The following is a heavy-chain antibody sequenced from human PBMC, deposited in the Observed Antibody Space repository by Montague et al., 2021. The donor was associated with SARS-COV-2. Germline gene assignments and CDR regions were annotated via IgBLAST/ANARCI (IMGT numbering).Heavy chain of an antibody. J-gene: IGHJ4*02. Sequence: SLRLSCAASGFTFSHYAMSWVRWAPGKGLEWVSAIGDSGSKTHYADSVKGRFTISRDNSKNTLSLEMNSLKVDDTAVYYCAKDPIPGGSNPYYFDYWGQGPLVTVSS. CDR1: GFTFSHYA. D-gene: IGHD2-21*01. CDR2: IGDSGSKT. V-gene: IGHV3-23*01. CDR3: AKDPIPGGSNPYYFDY.